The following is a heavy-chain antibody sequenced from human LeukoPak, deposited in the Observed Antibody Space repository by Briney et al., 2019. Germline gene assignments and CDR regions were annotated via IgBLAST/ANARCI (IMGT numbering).Heavy chain of an antibody. J-gene: IGHJ5*02. D-gene: IGHD6-19*01. CDR3: ARGSQGYGSGEDA. CDR2: IWYDGSNK. CDR1: GFTFRSYA. V-gene: IGHV3-33*01. Sequence: PGTSLRLSCAASGFTFRSYAMHWVRQAPGKGLEWLAAIWYDGSNKYYADSVKGRFTISRDNSKSTLYLQMNSLRAEDTALYYCARGSQGYGSGEDAWGQGTQVTVSS.